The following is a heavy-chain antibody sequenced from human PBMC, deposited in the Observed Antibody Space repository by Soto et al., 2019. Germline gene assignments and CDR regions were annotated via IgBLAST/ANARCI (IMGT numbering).Heavy chain of an antibody. D-gene: IGHD2-2*01. Sequence: GGSLRLSCAASGFTFSSYGMHWVRQAPGTGLEWVAVIWYDGSNKYYADSVKGRFTISRDNSKNTLYLQMNSLRAEDTAVYYCARDHGPALIHYYYCGMDVWGQGTTVTVS. CDR2: IWYDGSNK. V-gene: IGHV3-33*01. CDR3: ARDHGPALIHYYYCGMDV. J-gene: IGHJ6*02. CDR1: GFTFSSYG.